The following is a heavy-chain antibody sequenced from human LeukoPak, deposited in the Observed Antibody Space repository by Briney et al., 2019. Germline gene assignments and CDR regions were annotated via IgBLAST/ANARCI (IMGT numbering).Heavy chain of an antibody. V-gene: IGHV1-2*06. CDR2: INPNSGGT. CDR1: GYTFTGYY. D-gene: IGHD6-6*01. J-gene: IGHJ4*02. CDR3: ARGSSLYAARHTDY. Sequence: ASVKVSCKASGYTFTGYYMHWVRQAPGQGLEWMGRINPNSGGTNYAQKFQGRVTMTRDTSISTAYMELSRLRSDDTAVYYCARGSSLYAARHTDYWGQGTLVTVSS.